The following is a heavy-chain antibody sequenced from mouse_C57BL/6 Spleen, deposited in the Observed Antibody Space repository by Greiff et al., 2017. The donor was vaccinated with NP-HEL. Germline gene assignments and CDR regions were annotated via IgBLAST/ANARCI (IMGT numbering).Heavy chain of an antibody. Sequence: VQLQQSGAELVKPGASVKMSCKASGYTFTSYWITWVKQRPGQGLEWIGDIYPGSGSTNYNEKFKSKATMTVDTSSSTAYMQLSIRTSEDSAFYYFASNYGREYYYAMDYWGQGTSVTVSS. CDR1: GYTFTSYW. CDR2: IYPGSGST. D-gene: IGHD1-1*01. CDR3: ASNYGREYYYAMDY. J-gene: IGHJ4*01. V-gene: IGHV1-55*01.